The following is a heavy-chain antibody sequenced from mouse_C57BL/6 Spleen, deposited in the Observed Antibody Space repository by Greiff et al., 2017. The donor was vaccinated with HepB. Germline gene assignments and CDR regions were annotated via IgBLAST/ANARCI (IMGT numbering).Heavy chain of an antibody. CDR3: ARRTSHYYAMDY. CDR2: ISDGGSYT. Sequence: EVKLQESGGGLVKPGGSLKLSCAASGFTFSSYAMSWVRQTPEKRLEWVATISDGGSYTYYPDNVKGRFTISRDNAKNNLYLQMSHLKSEDTAMYYCARRTSHYYAMDYWGQGTSVTVSS. V-gene: IGHV5-4*03. CDR1: GFTFSSYA. J-gene: IGHJ4*01.